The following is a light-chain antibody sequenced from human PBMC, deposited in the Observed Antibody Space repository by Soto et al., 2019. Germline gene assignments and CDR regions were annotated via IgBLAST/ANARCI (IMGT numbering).Light chain of an antibody. V-gene: IGKV3-11*01. CDR1: QSVSSQ. Sequence: EIVLTQSPATLSLSPGERATLSCRASQSVSSQLAWYQQKPGQAPRLLIYEASNRATGIPARFSGSGSGTDFTLSISSLEPEDFALYYCQQRSDWPRTFGGETHEEIK. CDR3: QQRSDWPRT. CDR2: EAS. J-gene: IGKJ4*01.